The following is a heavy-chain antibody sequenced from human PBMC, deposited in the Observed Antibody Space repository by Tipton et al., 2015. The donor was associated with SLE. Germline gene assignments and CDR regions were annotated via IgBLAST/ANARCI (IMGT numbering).Heavy chain of an antibody. J-gene: IGHJ3*02. CDR3: AREGSSSRGAFDI. CDR2: ISSSSSYI. CDR1: GFTFSSYW. Sequence: LSLTCAASGFTFSSYWMSWVRQAPGKGLGWVSSISSSSSYIYYADSVKGRFTISRDNAKNSLYLQMNSLRAEDTAVYYCAREGSSSRGAFDIWGQGTMVTVSS. V-gene: IGHV3-21*03. D-gene: IGHD6-13*01.